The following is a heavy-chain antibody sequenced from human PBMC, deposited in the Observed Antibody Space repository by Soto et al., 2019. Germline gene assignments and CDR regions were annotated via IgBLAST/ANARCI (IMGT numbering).Heavy chain of an antibody. Sequence: QVQLQESGPGLVKPSQTLSLTCTVSGGSISSGGYYWSWIRQHPGKGLEWIGYIYYSGSTYYNPSLKSRLTISVDTSKKQFSLKLSSVTAADTAVYYCARVLWFGESRWGMDVWGQGTTVTVSS. CDR2: IYYSGST. CDR3: ARVLWFGESRWGMDV. V-gene: IGHV4-31*03. J-gene: IGHJ6*02. D-gene: IGHD3-10*01. CDR1: GGSISSGGYY.